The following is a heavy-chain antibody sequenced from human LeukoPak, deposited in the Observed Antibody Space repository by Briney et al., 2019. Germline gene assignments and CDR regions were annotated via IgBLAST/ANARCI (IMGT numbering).Heavy chain of an antibody. D-gene: IGHD3-22*01. CDR1: GFSLNTRGVG. Sequence: SGPTLVNPTQTLTLTCTFSGFSLNTRGVGVGWIRQPPGRALEWLALIYWDDDRRYSPSLKSRLTITKDTSRNHVVLTMTNMDPVDTATYFCAHRKNYYDSSVFDNWGQGTLVTVSS. V-gene: IGHV2-5*02. CDR3: AHRKNYYDSSVFDN. J-gene: IGHJ4*02. CDR2: IYWDDDR.